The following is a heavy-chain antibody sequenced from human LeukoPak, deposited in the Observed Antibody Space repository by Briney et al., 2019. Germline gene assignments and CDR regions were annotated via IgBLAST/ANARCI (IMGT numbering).Heavy chain of an antibody. Sequence: PGGSQRLSCVASGFTFSNHAMTWARQAPGKGLEWVSAISADAVDTFYAPSVKGRFTISRDNSKNTMYLQINSLRAEDTAIYYCAKDVWWSVSWGQGTLVTVSS. CDR2: ISADAVDT. V-gene: IGHV3-23*01. J-gene: IGHJ5*02. D-gene: IGHD2-8*02. CDR3: AKDVWWSVS. CDR1: GFTFSNHA.